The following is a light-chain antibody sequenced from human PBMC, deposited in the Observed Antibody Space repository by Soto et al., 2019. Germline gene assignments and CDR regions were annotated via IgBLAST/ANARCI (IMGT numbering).Light chain of an antibody. CDR2: LNSDGSH. Sequence: QPVLTQSPSASASLGASVKLTCTLDSGHNSDAIAWHQQQAEKGPRFLMNLNSDGSHAKGDGIPDRFSGSSSGAERYLTISSLQPEDEADYYCKTWGAGVVIFGGGTKLTV. CDR1: SGHNSDA. J-gene: IGLJ2*01. V-gene: IGLV4-69*01. CDR3: KTWGAGVVI.